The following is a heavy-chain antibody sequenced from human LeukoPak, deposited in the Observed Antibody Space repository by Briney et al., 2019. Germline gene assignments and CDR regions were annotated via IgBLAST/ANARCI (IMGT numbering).Heavy chain of an antibody. CDR2: IYTEGTRT. CDR3: ASSAGRQQLVNPSKPGKPNFDY. J-gene: IGHJ4*02. D-gene: IGHD6-13*01. Sequence: PGGSLRLSCAASGFTFSDYWMHWVRQAPGKGLVWVSRIYTEGTRTNYADSVEGRFTISRDNSKNTLYLQMNSLRAEDTAVYYCASSAGRQQLVNPSKPGKPNFDYWGQGTLVTVSS. V-gene: IGHV3-74*01. CDR1: GFTFSDYW.